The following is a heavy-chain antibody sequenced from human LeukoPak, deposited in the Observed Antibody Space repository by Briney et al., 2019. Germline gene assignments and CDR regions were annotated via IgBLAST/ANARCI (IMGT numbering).Heavy chain of an antibody. CDR2: IIPIFGTA. V-gene: IGHV1-69*05. Sequence: SVKVSCKASGGAFSSYAITWVRQAPGQGLEWMGWIIPIFGTANYAQKFQGRVTITTDESTSTAYMELSTLRSDDTAVYYCARERPPGDSSNWFLEGYFDIWGQGTLVTVSS. CDR1: GGAFSSYA. CDR3: ARERPPGDSSNWFLEGYFDI. D-gene: IGHD6-13*01. J-gene: IGHJ4*02.